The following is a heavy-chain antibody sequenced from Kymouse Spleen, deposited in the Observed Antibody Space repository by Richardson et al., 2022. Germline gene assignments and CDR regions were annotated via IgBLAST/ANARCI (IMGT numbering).Heavy chain of an antibody. Sequence: EVQLVESGGGLVQPGRSLRLSCAASGFTFDDYAMHWVRQAPGKGLEWVSGISWNSGSIGYADSVKGRFTISRDNAKNSLYLQMNSLRAEDTALYYCAKDITMVRGVIMGYYYGMDVWGQGTTVTVSS. D-gene: IGHD3-10*01. J-gene: IGHJ6*02. CDR2: ISWNSGSI. CDR3: AKDITMVRGVIMGYYYGMDV. V-gene: IGHV3-9*01. CDR1: GFTFDDYA.